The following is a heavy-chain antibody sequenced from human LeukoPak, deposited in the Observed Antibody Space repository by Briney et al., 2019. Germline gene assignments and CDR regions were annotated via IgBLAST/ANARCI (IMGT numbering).Heavy chain of an antibody. D-gene: IGHD3-16*01. CDR3: ARDREGEGFDY. CDR1: GFTFSSYA. V-gene: IGHV3-23*01. Sequence: GGSLRLSCAASGFTFSSYAMSWVRQAPGKGLEWVSAISGSGGSTYYADSVKGRFTISRDNSKNTLYLQVNSLRAEDTAVYYCARDREGEGFDYWGQGTLVTVSS. J-gene: IGHJ4*02. CDR2: ISGSGGST.